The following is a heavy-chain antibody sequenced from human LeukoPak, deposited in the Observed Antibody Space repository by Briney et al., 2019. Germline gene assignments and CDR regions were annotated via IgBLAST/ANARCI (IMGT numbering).Heavy chain of an antibody. CDR2: IYYNGST. Sequence: PSETLSLTCTVSGGSISSYYWSWIRQPPGKGLEWIGYIYYNGSTNYNPSLKSRVTISVDTSKNQFSLKLSSVTAADTAVYFCAGNVAAAGPDYFDYWGQGTLVTVSS. D-gene: IGHD6-13*01. J-gene: IGHJ4*02. V-gene: IGHV4-59*01. CDR3: AGNVAAAGPDYFDY. CDR1: GGSISSYY.